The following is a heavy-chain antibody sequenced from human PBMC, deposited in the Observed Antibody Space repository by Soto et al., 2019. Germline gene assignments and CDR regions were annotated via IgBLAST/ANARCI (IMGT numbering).Heavy chain of an antibody. CDR2: IYPGDSDT. V-gene: IGHV5-51*01. J-gene: IGHJ4*02. Sequence: GESLKISCQGSGYSFTSYWIGWVRQMPGKGLEWMGIIYPGDSDTRYSPSFQGQVTISADKSISTAYLQWSSLKASDTAMYYCARQLGYSSGSRAGDYWGQGTLVTVSS. CDR3: ARQLGYSSGSRAGDY. CDR1: GYSFTSYW. D-gene: IGHD6-19*01.